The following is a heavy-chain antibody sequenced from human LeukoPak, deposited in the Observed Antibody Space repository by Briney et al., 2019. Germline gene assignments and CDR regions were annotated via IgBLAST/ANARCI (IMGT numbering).Heavy chain of an antibody. V-gene: IGHV3-48*04. CDR2: ITGGRSPI. CDR3: ARRGLSGLGELSFYYFDY. Sequence: PGGSLRLSCAASGFTFRSYSMNWVRQAPGKGLEWVSYITGGRSPIYYADSVKGRFTISRDNAKNSLYLQMNSLRAEDTAVYYCARRGLSGLGELSFYYFDYWGQGTLVTVSS. D-gene: IGHD3-16*02. J-gene: IGHJ4*02. CDR1: GFTFRSYS.